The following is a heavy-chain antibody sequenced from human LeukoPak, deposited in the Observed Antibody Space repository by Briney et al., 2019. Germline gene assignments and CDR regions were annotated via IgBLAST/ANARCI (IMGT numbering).Heavy chain of an antibody. V-gene: IGHV4-61*09. D-gene: IGHD5-12*01. CDR2: MHTSGST. J-gene: IGHJ6*03. CDR3: ARADSGYDHPSLDYYDYMDV. CDR1: GGSMSSGSYW. Sequence: SETLSLTCTVSGGSMSSGSYWWSWIRKPAGKGLEWIGHMHTSGSTNYNPSLKSRVTISLDMSKNQFSLKLSSVTAEDTAVYYCARADSGYDHPSLDYYDYMDVWGKGTTVTISS.